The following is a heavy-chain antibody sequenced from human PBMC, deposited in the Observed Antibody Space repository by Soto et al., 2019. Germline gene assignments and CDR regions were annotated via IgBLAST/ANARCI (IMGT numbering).Heavy chain of an antibody. CDR2: IYPGDSDT. CDR1: GYSFTSYW. V-gene: IGHV5-51*01. J-gene: IGHJ6*02. D-gene: IGHD5-18*01. CDR3: ASVGERTGYSPSVPGV. Sequence: PGESLKISCKGSGYSFTSYWIGWVRQMPGKGLEWMVIIYPGDSDTRYSPSFQGQVTISADKSISTAYLQWSSLKASDTAMYYGASVGERTGYSPSVPGVWGQGTTVTVSS.